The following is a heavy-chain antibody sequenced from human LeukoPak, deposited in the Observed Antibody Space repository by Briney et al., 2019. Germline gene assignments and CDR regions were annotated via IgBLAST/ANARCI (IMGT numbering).Heavy chain of an antibody. J-gene: IGHJ5*02. CDR1: GGTFSSYA. V-gene: IGHV1-69*05. Sequence: SVKVSCKASGGTFSSYAISWVRQAPGQGLEWMGGIIPIFGTANYAQKLQGRVTMTTDTSTSTAYMELRSLRSDDTAVYYCARDMEDIVVVPAAIGAPAGFDPWGQGTLVTVSS. CDR3: ARDMEDIVVVPAAIGAPAGFDP. CDR2: IIPIFGTA. D-gene: IGHD2-2*01.